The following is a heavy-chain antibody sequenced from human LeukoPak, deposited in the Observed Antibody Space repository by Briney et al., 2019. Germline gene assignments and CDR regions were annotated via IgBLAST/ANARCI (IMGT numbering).Heavy chain of an antibody. CDR1: GGSISSSSYY. Sequence: PSETLSLTCTVSGGSISSSSYYWGWIRQPPGKGLEWIGSIYYSGSTYYNPSLKSRVTISVDTSKNQFSLKLSSVTAADTAVYYCARGYYDSSGYYYYYYYYMDVWGKGTTVTISS. J-gene: IGHJ6*03. CDR3: ARGYYDSSGYYYYYYYYMDV. D-gene: IGHD3-22*01. V-gene: IGHV4-39*07. CDR2: IYYSGST.